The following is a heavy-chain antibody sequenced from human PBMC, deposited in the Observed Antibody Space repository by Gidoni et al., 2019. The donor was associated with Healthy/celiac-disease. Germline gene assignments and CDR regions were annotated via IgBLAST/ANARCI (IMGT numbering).Heavy chain of an antibody. CDR3: ARGEYGSGSYFHYNWFDP. V-gene: IGHV4-30-4*01. CDR2: IYYSGST. J-gene: IGHJ5*02. CDR1: GGSISRGDYY. Sequence: QVQLQESGPGLVKPSQTLSLTCTLAGGSISRGDYYWSWIRQPPGKGLEWIGYIYYSGSTYYNPSLKSRVTISVDTSKNQFSLKLSSVTAADTAVYYCARGEYGSGSYFHYNWFDPWGQGTLVTVSS. D-gene: IGHD3-10*01.